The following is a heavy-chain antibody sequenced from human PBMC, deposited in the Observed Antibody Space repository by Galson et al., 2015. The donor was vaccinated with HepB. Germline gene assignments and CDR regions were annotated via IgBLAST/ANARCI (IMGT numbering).Heavy chain of an antibody. V-gene: IGHV4-39*01. D-gene: IGHD2-15*01. CDR3: AIEPRHCSGGNCYRRGSFDI. J-gene: IGHJ3*02. CDR1: GGSISSTNYY. Sequence: LSLTYSVSGGSISSTNYYWGWIRQPPGKGLEWIGNIHYSGNTYYNPSLQSRVTISVDTSKNQFSLKVNSVTAADTALYYCAIEPRHCSGGNCYRRGSFDIWGQGTMVTVSS. CDR2: IHYSGNT.